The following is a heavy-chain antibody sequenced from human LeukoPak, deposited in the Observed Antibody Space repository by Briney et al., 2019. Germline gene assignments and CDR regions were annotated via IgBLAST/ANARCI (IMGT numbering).Heavy chain of an antibody. CDR2: INPNSGGT. J-gene: IGHJ4*02. Sequence: ASVKVSCKASGYTFTGYYMHWVRQAPGQGLEWMGRINPNSGGTNYAQKFQGRVTMTRGTSISTACMELSRLRSDDTAVYYCARPTKHDYSKPLDYWGQGTLVTVSS. V-gene: IGHV1-2*06. D-gene: IGHD4-11*01. CDR1: GYTFTGYY. CDR3: ARPTKHDYSKPLDY.